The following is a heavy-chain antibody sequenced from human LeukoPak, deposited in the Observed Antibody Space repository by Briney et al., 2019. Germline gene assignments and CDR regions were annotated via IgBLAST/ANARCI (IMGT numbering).Heavy chain of an antibody. CDR3: ARDTSGMDV. CDR1: GFTFSSYA. V-gene: IGHV3-30-3*01. CDR2: ISYDGSNK. J-gene: IGHJ6*02. Sequence: PGRSLRLSRAASGFTFSSYAMHWVRRAPGKGLEWAAVISYDGSNKYYADSVKGRFTISRDNSKNTLYLQMNSLRAEDTAVYYCARDTSGMDVWGQGTTVTVSS.